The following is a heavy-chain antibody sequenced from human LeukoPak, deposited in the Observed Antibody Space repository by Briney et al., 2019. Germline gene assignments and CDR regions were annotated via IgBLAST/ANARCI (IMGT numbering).Heavy chain of an antibody. Sequence: GGSLRLSCVASGFTFSIYWMSWVRQAPGRGPEWLAIIKEDGSVIWDVESVRGRFTISRDNAKNSVYLEMSSLRAEDTAVYYCARGSGRQQLEQNYWGQGNLVTVSS. J-gene: IGHJ4*02. CDR1: GFTFSIYW. CDR3: ARGSGRQQLEQNY. CDR2: IKEDGSVI. V-gene: IGHV3-7*01. D-gene: IGHD6-13*01.